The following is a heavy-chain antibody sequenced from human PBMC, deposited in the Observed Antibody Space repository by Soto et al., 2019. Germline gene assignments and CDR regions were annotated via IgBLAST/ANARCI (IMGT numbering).Heavy chain of an antibody. V-gene: IGHV3-23*01. D-gene: IGHD2-21*01. CDR2: ISAGSEGA. CDR3: ARDLWGYLH. Sequence: EVQLLESGGGLVQPGGALRLSCAASGFTFSSHAMSWVRQAPGKGLEWISSISAGSEGAYYADSVKGRFTISRDNSNTPLYLQMNSLRAEDTAVYYCARDLWGYLHWGQGTLVTVSS. J-gene: IGHJ4*02. CDR1: GFTFSSHA.